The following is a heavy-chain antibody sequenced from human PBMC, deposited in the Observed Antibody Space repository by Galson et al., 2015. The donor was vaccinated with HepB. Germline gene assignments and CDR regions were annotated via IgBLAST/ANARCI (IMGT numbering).Heavy chain of an antibody. V-gene: IGHV3-48*02. Sequence: SLRLSCAASGFTFSSYSMNWVRQAPGKGLEWVSYISSSSSTIYCADSVKGRFTISRDNAKNSLYLQMNSLRDEDTAVYYCARDLYYDFWSVYGNYYGMDVWGQGTTVTVSS. D-gene: IGHD3-3*01. CDR1: GFTFSSYS. J-gene: IGHJ6*02. CDR2: ISSSSSTI. CDR3: ARDLYYDFWSVYGNYYGMDV.